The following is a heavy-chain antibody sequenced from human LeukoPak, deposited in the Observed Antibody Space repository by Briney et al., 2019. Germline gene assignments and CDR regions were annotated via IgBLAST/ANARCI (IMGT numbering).Heavy chain of an antibody. CDR1: GLTFSSYS. Sequence: PGGSLRLSCAASGLTFSSYSMNWVRQAPGKGLEWVSYISSSSSSIISYADSVKGRFTISRDNAKNSLYLQMNSLRDEYTAVYYCARTVIEVAANWFDPWGQGTLVTVSS. CDR2: ISSSSSSII. CDR3: ARTVIEVAANWFDP. D-gene: IGHD6-19*01. J-gene: IGHJ5*02. V-gene: IGHV3-48*02.